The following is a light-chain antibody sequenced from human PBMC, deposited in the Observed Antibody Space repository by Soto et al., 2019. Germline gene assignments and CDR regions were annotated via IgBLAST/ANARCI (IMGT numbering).Light chain of an antibody. V-gene: IGKV3-15*01. CDR3: QQYNNWPTCT. CDR1: QSVSSN. J-gene: IGKJ1*01. CDR2: GAS. Sequence: EIVMTQSPATLSVSPGERATLSCRASQSVSSNLAWYQQKPGQAPRLLIYGASTRATGIPARFSGSGSGTEFTLTISILQSEDFAVYYCQQYNNWPTCTFGQGTKVEIK.